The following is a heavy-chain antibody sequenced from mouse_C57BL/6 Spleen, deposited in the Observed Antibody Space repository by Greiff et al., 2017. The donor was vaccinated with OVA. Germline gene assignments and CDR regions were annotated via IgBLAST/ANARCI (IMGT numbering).Heavy chain of an antibody. CDR1: GYTFTDYY. D-gene: IGHD3-3*01. Sequence: EVQLQESGPVLVKPGASVKMSCKASGYTFTDYYMNWVKQSHGKSLEWIGVINPYNGGTSYNQKFKGKATLTVDKSSSTAYMELNSLTSEDSAVYYCAREGHAYFDVWGTGTTVTVSS. CDR2: INPYNGGT. J-gene: IGHJ1*03. CDR3: AREGHAYFDV. V-gene: IGHV1-19*01.